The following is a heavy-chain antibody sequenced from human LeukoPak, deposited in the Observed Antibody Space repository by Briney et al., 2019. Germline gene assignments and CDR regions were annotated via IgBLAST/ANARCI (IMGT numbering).Heavy chain of an antibody. D-gene: IGHD5-12*01. CDR3: ARVGLLSGYVFDY. J-gene: IGHJ4*02. CDR2: MNPNSGNT. V-gene: IGHV1-8*01. Sequence: VSVKVSCKASGYTFTSYDINWVRQATGQGLEWMGWMNPNSGNTGYAQKFQGRVTMTRNTSISTAYMELSSLRSEDTAVYYCARVGLLSGYVFDYWGQGTLVTVSS. CDR1: GYTFTSYD.